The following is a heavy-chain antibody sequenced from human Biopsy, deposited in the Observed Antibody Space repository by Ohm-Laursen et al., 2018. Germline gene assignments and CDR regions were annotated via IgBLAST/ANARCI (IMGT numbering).Heavy chain of an antibody. CDR1: GGSFSGYY. D-gene: IGHD2/OR15-2a*01. Sequence: LSLTCAVYGGSFSGYYWSWTRQAPGKGLEWVANINLDGSEKYYVDSVKGRFTMSRDNAKNSLYLQMNSLGAEDTAVYYCAKGRHTLLDAFDFRGQGTLVTVSS. V-gene: IGHV3-7*01. J-gene: IGHJ3*01. CDR2: INLDGSEK. CDR3: AKGRHTLLDAFDF.